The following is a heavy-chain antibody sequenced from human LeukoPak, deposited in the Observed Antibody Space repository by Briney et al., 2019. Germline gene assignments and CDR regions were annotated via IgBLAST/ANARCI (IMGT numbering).Heavy chain of an antibody. Sequence: ASVKVSCTASGYTFTSHDINWVRQAPGQGLEWMGWMNPNSGNTGYAQKFQGRVTMTRNTSISTAYMELSSLRSEDTAVYYCARGQTSITIFGVVMGFWFDPWGQGTLVTVSS. D-gene: IGHD3-3*01. CDR3: ARGQTSITIFGVVMGFWFDP. CDR1: GYTFTSHD. V-gene: IGHV1-8*01. J-gene: IGHJ5*02. CDR2: MNPNSGNT.